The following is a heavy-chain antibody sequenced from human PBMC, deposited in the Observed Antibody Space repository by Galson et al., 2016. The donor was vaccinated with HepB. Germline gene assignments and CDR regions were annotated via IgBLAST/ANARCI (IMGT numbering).Heavy chain of an antibody. CDR2: ISCTGGST. CDR3: AKDHRLLVYYYGMDV. V-gene: IGHV3-23*01. D-gene: IGHD6-13*01. Sequence: SLRLSCAASGFTFSSYAMSWVRQAPGKGLEWVSAISCTGGSTYYADSVKGRFTISRDDSKNTMYLEMNSLRAEDTAVYYCAKDHRLLVYYYGMDVWGQGTTVTFSS. J-gene: IGHJ6*02. CDR1: GFTFSSYA.